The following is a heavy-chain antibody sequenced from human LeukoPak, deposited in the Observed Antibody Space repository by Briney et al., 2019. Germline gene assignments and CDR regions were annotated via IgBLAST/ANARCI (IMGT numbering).Heavy chain of an antibody. CDR1: GFTFSSYA. CDR3: AKFGGEYYYDSSGYTDY. CDR2: ISGSGGST. D-gene: IGHD3-22*01. J-gene: IGHJ4*02. Sequence: GGCLRLSCAASGFTFSSYAMSWVRQAPGKGLEWVSAISGSGGSTYYADSVKGRFTISRDNSKNTLYLQMNSLRAEDTAVYYCAKFGGEYYYDSSGYTDYWGQGTLVTVSS. V-gene: IGHV3-23*01.